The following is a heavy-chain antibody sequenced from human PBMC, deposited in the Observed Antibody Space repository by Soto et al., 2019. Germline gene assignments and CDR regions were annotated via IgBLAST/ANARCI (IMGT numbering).Heavy chain of an antibody. V-gene: IGHV3-23*01. D-gene: IGHD3-9*01. CDR1: GLTFSGSA. CDR3: VKDKKYDILSAWDALDI. J-gene: IGHJ3*02. Sequence: GGSLRLSCAASGLTFSGSAMHWVRQAPGKGLEWAAAISGGGGGTYYADPVKGRFTISRDNSKNTLHLQMNNLRAEDTATYYCVKDKKYDILSAWDALDIWGHGTLVTVSS. CDR2: ISGGGGGT.